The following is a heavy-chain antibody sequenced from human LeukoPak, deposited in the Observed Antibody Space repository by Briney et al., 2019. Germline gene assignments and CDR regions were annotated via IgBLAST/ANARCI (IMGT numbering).Heavy chain of an antibody. CDR1: GFSLSTSGVG. CDR2: IYWDDDK. CDR3: AHGREYYGSGNYAFDI. V-gene: IGHV2-5*02. J-gene: IGHJ3*02. D-gene: IGHD3-10*01. Sequence: ESGPTLVKPTQTLTLTCTFSGFSLSTSGVGVGRIRQPPGKALEWLALIYWDDDKRYSPSLKSRLTITKDTSKNQVVLTMTNMDPGDTATYYWAHGREYYGSGNYAFDIWGQGTMVTVSS.